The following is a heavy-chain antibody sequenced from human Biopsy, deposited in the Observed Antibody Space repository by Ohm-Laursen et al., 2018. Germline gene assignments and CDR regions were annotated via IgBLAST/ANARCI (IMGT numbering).Heavy chain of an antibody. V-gene: IGHV1-24*01. D-gene: IGHD1-1*01. CDR2: FAPENGKT. J-gene: IGHJ4*02. CDR3: AADINVWNVNY. CDR1: GYTLTALS. Sequence: ATVKISCKASGYTLTALSMHWVRQAPGRGLEWMGGFAPENGKTIYAQKFQGRITMTEDASTDTAYMELSSLRSEDTAVYYCAADINVWNVNYWGQGTQVTVSS.